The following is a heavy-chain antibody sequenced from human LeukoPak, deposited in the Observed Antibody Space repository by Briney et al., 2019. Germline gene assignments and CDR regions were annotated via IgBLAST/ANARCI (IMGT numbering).Heavy chain of an antibody. CDR3: AREAGDTNTDTFDI. Sequence: ASVKVSCKTSDYTFTNYAITWVRQAPGQGLEWMGWISTYNGNTNYGQKFRGRVTMTTDTSTSTAYMELRSLTSADTAVYYCAREAGDTNTDTFDIWGQGTMVSVSS. CDR2: ISTYNGNT. CDR1: DYTFTNYA. D-gene: IGHD2-8*01. J-gene: IGHJ3*02. V-gene: IGHV1-18*01.